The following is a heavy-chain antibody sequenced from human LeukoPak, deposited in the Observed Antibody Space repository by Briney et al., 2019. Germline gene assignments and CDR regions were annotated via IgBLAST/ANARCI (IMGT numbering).Heavy chain of an antibody. CDR2: INPNSGGT. CDR3: ARDRSNWFDP. Sequence: ASVKVSCKVSGYSFLGYYIHWVRQAPGPRLEWMGWINPNSGGTNYAQKFQGRVTMTRDTSISTAYMELSRLRSDDTALYYCARDRSNWFDPWGQGTLVTVSS. V-gene: IGHV1-2*02. J-gene: IGHJ5*02. CDR1: GYSFLGYY.